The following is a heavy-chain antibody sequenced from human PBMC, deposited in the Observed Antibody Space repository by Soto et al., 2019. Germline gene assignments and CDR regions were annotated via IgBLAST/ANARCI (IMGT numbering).Heavy chain of an antibody. D-gene: IGHD3-3*01. CDR1: GFTFNTYA. Sequence: EVQLLESGGSLVQPGGSVTLSCGASGFTFNTYAMAWVRRAPGKGLEWVSAISGRGSNTYFADAVKGQFTISRDESKNTVFLQMSNLRAEDTAMYYCAKSKMAILRFGKVGSYFDHWGQGTRVTVSS. J-gene: IGHJ4*02. V-gene: IGHV3-23*01. CDR2: ISGRGSNT. CDR3: AKSKMAILRFGKVGSYFDH.